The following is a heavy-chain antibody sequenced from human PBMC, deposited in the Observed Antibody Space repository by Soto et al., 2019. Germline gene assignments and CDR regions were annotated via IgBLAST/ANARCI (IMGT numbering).Heavy chain of an antibody. J-gene: IGHJ4*02. CDR3: ERKGVEMATAIDY. CDR1: GFTFSSYS. CDR2: ISSSSSYI. V-gene: IGHV3-21*01. Sequence: PGGSLRLSCAASGFTFSSYSMNWVRQAPGKGLEWVSSISSSSSYIYYADSVKGRFTISRDNAKNSLYLQMNSLRAEDTAVYYCERKGVEMATAIDYWGQGTLVTVSS. D-gene: IGHD5-18*01.